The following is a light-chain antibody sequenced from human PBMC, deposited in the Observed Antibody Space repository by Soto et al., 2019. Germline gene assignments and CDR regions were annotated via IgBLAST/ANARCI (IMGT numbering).Light chain of an antibody. Sequence: EMLMTHSPATLSVPPCERVSLSLWASQSVTNKLAWYQQRPGQPPRLLLYDASTRATGVPATFSGSGSGTDFTLTISSLQSEDLGVYYCLQYHYWPWTFGQGTKVDIK. CDR1: QSVTNK. CDR2: DAS. CDR3: LQYHYWPWT. J-gene: IGKJ1*01. V-gene: IGKV3-15*01.